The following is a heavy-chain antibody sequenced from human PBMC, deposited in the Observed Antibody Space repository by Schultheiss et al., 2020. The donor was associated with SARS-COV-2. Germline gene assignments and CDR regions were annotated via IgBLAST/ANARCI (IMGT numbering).Heavy chain of an antibody. CDR3: ATYGDYAHY. D-gene: IGHD4-17*01. V-gene: IGHV3-21*01. J-gene: IGHJ4*02. CDR1: GFTFSSYG. CDR2: ISSSSSYI. Sequence: GGSLRLSCAASGFTFSSYGMHWVRQAPGKGLEWVSSISSSSSYIYYADSVKGRFTISRDNAKNSLYLQMNSLRAEDTAVYYCATYGDYAHYWGQGTLVTVSS.